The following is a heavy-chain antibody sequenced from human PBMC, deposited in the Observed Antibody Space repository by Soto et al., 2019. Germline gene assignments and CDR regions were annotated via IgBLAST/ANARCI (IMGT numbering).Heavy chain of an antibody. Sequence: EVQLVQSGAEVKKPGESLKISCKGSGYSFTNYWIGSVRQMPGKGLEWMGIIYPGDSDTRYSPSFQGQVTISADKSIITAYLQWSSLKASDTAMYYCARLGSVAADHSGLDVWGQGTTVTVSS. CDR1: GYSFTNYW. CDR2: IYPGDSDT. D-gene: IGHD3-10*01. V-gene: IGHV5-51*01. J-gene: IGHJ6*02. CDR3: ARLGSVAADHSGLDV.